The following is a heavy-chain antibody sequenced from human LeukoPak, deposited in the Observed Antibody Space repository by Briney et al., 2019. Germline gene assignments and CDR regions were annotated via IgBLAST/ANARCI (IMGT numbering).Heavy chain of an antibody. CDR3: ARPAFYYGMDV. D-gene: IGHD2-2*01. J-gene: IGHJ6*02. V-gene: IGHV3-48*04. CDR1: GFTFNTYT. CDR2: ISGSSGII. Sequence: GGSLRLSCAASGFTFNTYTMNWVRQAPGKGLEWVSYISGSSGIIDYADSVRGRFTISRDNAKNSLYLQMNGLRAEDTAVYYCARPAFYYGMDVWGQGTTVTVAS.